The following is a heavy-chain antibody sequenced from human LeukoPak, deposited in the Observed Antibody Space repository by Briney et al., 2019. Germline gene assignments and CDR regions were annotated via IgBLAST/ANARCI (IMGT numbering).Heavy chain of an antibody. Sequence: GGSLTLSCAASGLTVSGNYMSWVRQAPGKGLEWVSVIHSGGSMYYADPVKGRFTISRDIYQNTVYLQLSSLRPEDTAVYYCAGSGIYLTYWGQGTLVTVSS. J-gene: IGHJ4*02. CDR1: GLTVSGNY. CDR2: IHSGGSM. D-gene: IGHD1-26*01. V-gene: IGHV3-66*02. CDR3: AGSGIYLTY.